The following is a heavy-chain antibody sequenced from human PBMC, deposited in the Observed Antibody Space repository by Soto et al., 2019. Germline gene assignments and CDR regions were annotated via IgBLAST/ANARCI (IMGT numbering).Heavy chain of an antibody. CDR3: GKDPNGDYFGAFDF. J-gene: IGHJ3*01. D-gene: IGHD4-17*01. CDR1: GFTFSSYA. V-gene: IGHV3-23*01. CDR2: ITGSGDYT. Sequence: EVQMLEPGGGLVQPGGSLRLSCAASGFTFSSYALTWVRQAPGKGLEWVSSITGSGDYTRYTDSVTGRFTITRDNAKNTLFLQMKSLRADDTAIYYCGKDPNGDYFGAFDFWGQGTMVTVSS.